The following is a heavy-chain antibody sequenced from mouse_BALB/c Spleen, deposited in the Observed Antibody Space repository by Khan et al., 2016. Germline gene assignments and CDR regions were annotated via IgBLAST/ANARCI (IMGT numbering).Heavy chain of an antibody. Sequence: EVQLQESGPGLVKPSQSLSLTCSVTGYSITSGYYWNWIRQFPGNKLEWMAYINYDGTNNYNPSLKNRISITRDTSKNQFFLKLNSVTTEDTATYYCASDREKSRRTGFAYWGQGTLVTVS. CDR3: ASDREKSRRTGFAY. V-gene: IGHV3-6*02. D-gene: IGHD3-1*01. J-gene: IGHJ3*01. CDR1: GYSITSGYY. CDR2: INYDGTN.